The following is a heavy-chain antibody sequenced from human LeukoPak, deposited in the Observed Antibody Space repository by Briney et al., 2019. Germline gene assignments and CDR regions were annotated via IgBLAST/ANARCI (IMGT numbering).Heavy chain of an antibody. CDR1: GYSFTGHY. Sequence: ASVKVSCGASGYSFTGHYMHWVRQAPGQGLEWMGWINPSSGTNYAQKFQGRVTMTRDTSITTAYMELSWLRSDDTAVYYCARGKMNGDDFDYWGQGTLVTVSS. V-gene: IGHV1-2*02. J-gene: IGHJ4*02. D-gene: IGHD4-17*01. CDR2: INPSSGT. CDR3: ARGKMNGDDFDY.